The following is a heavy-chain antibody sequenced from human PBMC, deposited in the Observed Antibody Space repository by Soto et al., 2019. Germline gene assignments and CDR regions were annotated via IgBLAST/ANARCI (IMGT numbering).Heavy chain of an antibody. J-gene: IGHJ4*02. CDR2: ISANNGNT. D-gene: IGHD1-26*01. V-gene: IGHV1-18*01. CDR1: RYTITSYG. Sequence: APAKLCCKAPRYTITSYGISSVRQAPGQGLEWMGWISANNGNTNYAQKLQGRVTMTTDTSTSTAYMELRSLRSDDTAVYYCARDRGSYALDHWGEGTLVTVSS. CDR3: ARDRGSYALDH.